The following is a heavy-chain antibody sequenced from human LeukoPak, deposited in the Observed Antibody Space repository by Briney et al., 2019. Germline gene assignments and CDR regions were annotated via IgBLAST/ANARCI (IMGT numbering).Heavy chain of an antibody. CDR1: GFTFKNCA. D-gene: IGHD4-11*01. CDR2: ISYSGGHK. CDR3: AKDDSMTLDHFDH. Sequence: PGGSLRLSCVASGFTFKNCAMSGVRQAPGKGLEWVSGISYSGGHKYYADSVKGRFTISRDSSKNTLSLQMTSLTTEDTAVYYCAKDDSMTLDHFDHWGQGALVTVSS. J-gene: IGHJ4*02. V-gene: IGHV3-23*01.